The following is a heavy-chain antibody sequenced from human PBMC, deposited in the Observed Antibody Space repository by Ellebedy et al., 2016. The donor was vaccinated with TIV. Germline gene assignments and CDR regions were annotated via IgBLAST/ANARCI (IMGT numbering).Heavy chain of an antibody. Sequence: GESLKISXAASGFTSSYYWMHWVRQAPGKGLMWVSRIHSDGSATTYADSVKGRFTISRDNTRNTLSLEMSSLRAEDTAVYYCAKSHGYSSSWYSDDYFDYWGQGTLVTVSS. J-gene: IGHJ4*02. CDR1: GFTSSYYW. V-gene: IGHV3-74*01. CDR2: IHSDGSAT. CDR3: AKSHGYSSSWYSDDYFDY. D-gene: IGHD6-13*01.